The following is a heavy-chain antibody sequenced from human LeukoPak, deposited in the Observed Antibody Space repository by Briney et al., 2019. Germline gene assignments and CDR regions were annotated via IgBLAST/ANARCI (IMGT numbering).Heavy chain of an antibody. CDR1: GFTLSDYY. Sequence: GGSLRLSCAASGFTLSDYYMSWIRQAPGKGLEWVSYISSSSSYTNYADSVKGRFTISRDNAKNSLYLQMNSLRAEDTAVYYCARPKRIAVAGYNWFDPWGQGTLVTVSS. D-gene: IGHD6-19*01. CDR2: ISSSSSYT. CDR3: ARPKRIAVAGYNWFDP. V-gene: IGHV3-11*06. J-gene: IGHJ5*02.